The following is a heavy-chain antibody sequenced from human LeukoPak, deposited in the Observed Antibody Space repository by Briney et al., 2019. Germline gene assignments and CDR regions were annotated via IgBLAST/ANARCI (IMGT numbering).Heavy chain of an antibody. CDR1: GFTFSSYW. V-gene: IGHV3-7*05. Sequence: QTGGSLRLSCAASGFTFSSYWMSWVRQAPGKGLEWVANIKEDGSEKNYVDSVKGRFTISRDNAKNSLYLQMNSLRVEDTAVYYCARGGGRHVEYWGQGNLVTVSS. CDR3: ARGGGRHVEY. D-gene: IGHD2/OR15-2a*01. CDR2: IKEDGSEK. J-gene: IGHJ4*02.